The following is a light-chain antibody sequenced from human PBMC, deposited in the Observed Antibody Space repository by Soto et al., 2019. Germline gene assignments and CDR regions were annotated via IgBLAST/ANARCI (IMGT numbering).Light chain of an antibody. J-gene: IGKJ1*01. CDR1: QSVSSSY. Sequence: EIVLTQSPGTLSLSPGERATLPRRASQSVSSSYLAWYQQKPGQAPRLLIYGASSRATGIPDRFSGSGAGTDFTLTISSLQSEDLAVYYCQQYNNWPWTFGQGTKVDIK. CDR2: GAS. V-gene: IGKV3-20*01. CDR3: QQYNNWPWT.